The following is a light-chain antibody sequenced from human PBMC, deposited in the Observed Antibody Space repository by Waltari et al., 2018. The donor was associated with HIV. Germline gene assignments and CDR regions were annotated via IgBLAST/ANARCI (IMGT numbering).Light chain of an antibody. CDR3: AAWDDSLKGGA. Sequence: QSVLAQPPSASGTPGQRVTISCSGSTSNIGGNTVSWYQQLPGTAPKLLIYRNNQLPSGVPDRFSGSTSGTSASLVISGLQSEDEADYYCAAWDDSLKGGAFGPGTKVTVL. CDR2: RNN. J-gene: IGLJ1*01. CDR1: TSNIGGNT. V-gene: IGLV1-44*01.